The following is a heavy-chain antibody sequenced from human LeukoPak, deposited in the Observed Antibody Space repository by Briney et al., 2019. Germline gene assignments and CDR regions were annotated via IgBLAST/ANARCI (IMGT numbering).Heavy chain of an antibody. V-gene: IGHV3-73*01. J-gene: IGHJ6*02. CDR2: IRSRANSYTT. D-gene: IGHD2-15*01. CDR3: TRHSDKYCSGAGCFHYNFYGLDV. Sequence: GGSLKLSCAASGFAFSGSAMHWVRQAHGKGLEWLGRIRSRANSYTTVYAAPVQGRFIISRDDSMNMAYLQMNSLRVEDTAVYYCTRHSDKYCSGAGCFHYNFYGLDVWGQGTTVTVSS. CDR1: GFAFSGSA.